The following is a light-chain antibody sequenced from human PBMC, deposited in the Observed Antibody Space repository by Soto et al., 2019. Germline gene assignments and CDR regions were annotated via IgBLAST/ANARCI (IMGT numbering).Light chain of an antibody. Sequence: QSALTQPASVSGSAGQSITISCTGTSSDIGHYNYVSWYQQHPGKAPTLVIFEGHKRPSDISDRFSGSKSAYTASLTISGLQPDDEADYYCCSYAGADSAPYVLGTGTKLTVL. V-gene: IGLV2-23*01. CDR2: EGH. J-gene: IGLJ1*01. CDR3: CSYAGADSAPYV. CDR1: SSDIGHYNY.